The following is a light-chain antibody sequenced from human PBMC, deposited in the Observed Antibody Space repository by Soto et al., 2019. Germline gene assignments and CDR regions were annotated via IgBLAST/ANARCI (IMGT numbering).Light chain of an antibody. J-gene: IGKJ3*01. V-gene: IGKV1-5*03. CDR3: EQYTSYSQFT. CDR1: QSIKNW. CDR2: KAS. Sequence: DIKMTQSPSTLSASVGDRVTITCRASQSIKNWLAWYQQKPGEAPKLLIYKASTLESGVPSRFSGTGSGTEFSLTISCLQPDDVATYYCEQYTSYSQFTFGPVTKVDIK.